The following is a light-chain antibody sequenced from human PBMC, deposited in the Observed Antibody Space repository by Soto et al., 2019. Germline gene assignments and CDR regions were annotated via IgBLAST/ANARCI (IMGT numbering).Light chain of an antibody. J-gene: IGLJ2*01. CDR2: LEGSGTY. Sequence: QPVLTQSSSASASLGSSVKLTCTLSSGHRSYIIAWHQQQPGKAPRYLMKLEGSGTYNKGSGVPDRFSGSSSGADRYLTISNLQSEDEADYYCETWDTNTRVFGGGTKLTVL. CDR3: ETWDTNTRV. V-gene: IGLV4-60*03. CDR1: SGHRSYI.